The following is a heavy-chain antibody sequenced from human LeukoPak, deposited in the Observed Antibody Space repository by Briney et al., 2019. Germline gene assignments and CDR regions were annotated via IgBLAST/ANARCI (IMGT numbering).Heavy chain of an antibody. D-gene: IGHD3-10*01. J-gene: IGHJ6*02. V-gene: IGHV1-69*06. CDR3: ARARGSYYGSGSYWYYYYGMDV. Sequence: GASVKVSCKASGGTFSSYAISWVRQAPGQGLEWMGGIIPIFGTANYAQKFQGRVTITADKSTSTAYMELSSLRSEDTAVYYCARARGSYYGSGSYWYYYYGMDVWGQGITVTVSS. CDR1: GGTFSSYA. CDR2: IIPIFGTA.